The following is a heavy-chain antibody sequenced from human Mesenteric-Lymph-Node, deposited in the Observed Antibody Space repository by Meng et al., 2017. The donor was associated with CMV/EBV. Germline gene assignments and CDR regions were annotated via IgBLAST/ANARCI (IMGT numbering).Heavy chain of an antibody. CDR3: ASTTYYDFWSGYSDPDY. CDR2: ISDDGSNK. V-gene: IGHV3-30*19. J-gene: IGHJ4*02. D-gene: IGHD3-3*01. CDR1: GITLSTYG. Sequence: GGSLRLSCSASGITLSTYGMHWVRQTPGKGLEWVAVISDDGSNKYYADSVKGRFTISRDNSENTLYLQMNSLRAEDTAVYYCASTTYYDFWSGYSDPDYWGQGTLVTVSS.